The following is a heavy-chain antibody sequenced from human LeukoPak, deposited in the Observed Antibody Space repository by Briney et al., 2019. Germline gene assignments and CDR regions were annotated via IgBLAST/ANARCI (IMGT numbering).Heavy chain of an antibody. V-gene: IGHV3-30*04. CDR3: ARATTVVTPPFDY. CDR1: GFTFSSYA. D-gene: IGHD4-23*01. Sequence: GGSLRLSCAASGFTFSSYAMHWVRQAPGKGLEWVALISYDGSHKYYADSVKGRFTISRDNSRNTLYLQMNSLRAEDTAVYYCARATTVVTPPFDYWGQGTLVTVSS. J-gene: IGHJ4*02. CDR2: ISYDGSHK.